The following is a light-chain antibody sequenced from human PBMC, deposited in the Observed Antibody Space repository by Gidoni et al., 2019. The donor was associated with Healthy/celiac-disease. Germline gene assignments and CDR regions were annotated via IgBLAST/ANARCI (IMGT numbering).Light chain of an antibody. CDR2: AAS. Sequence: DIQLTQSPSFLSASVGDRVTITCRASQGISSYLALYQQKPGKAPKLLIYAASTLQSGVPSRFSGSGSGTEFTLTISSLQPEDFATYYCQQLNSYPHTFGPGTKVDIK. CDR3: QQLNSYPHT. J-gene: IGKJ3*01. CDR1: QGISSY. V-gene: IGKV1-9*01.